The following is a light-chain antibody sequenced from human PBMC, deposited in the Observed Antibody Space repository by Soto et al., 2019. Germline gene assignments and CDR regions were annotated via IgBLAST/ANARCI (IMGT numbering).Light chain of an antibody. Sequence: QSALTQPRSVSVSPGQSVTISCTGTSSDVGGYDFVSWYQQHPGKAPRLVIFDVNQRPSGVPDRFSGSKSVNTASLTITGLRDEDEADYYCCSYAGSSFAIFGGGTKLTVL. CDR3: CSYAGSSFAI. CDR1: SSDVGGYDF. V-gene: IGLV2-11*01. J-gene: IGLJ2*01. CDR2: DVN.